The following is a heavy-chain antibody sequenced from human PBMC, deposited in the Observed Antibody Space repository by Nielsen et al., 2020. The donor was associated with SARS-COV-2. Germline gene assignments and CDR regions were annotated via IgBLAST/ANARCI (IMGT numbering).Heavy chain of an antibody. CDR2: ISSSGSTI. D-gene: IGHD3-10*01. CDR1: GFTFSSYE. CDR3: ARVDYSYGSGISDY. Sequence: GGSLRLSCAASGFTFSSYEMNWVRRAPGKGLEWVSYISSSGSTIYYADSVKGRFTISRDNAKNSLSLQMNSLRAEDTAIYYCARVDYSYGSGISDYWGQGTLVTVSS. V-gene: IGHV3-48*03. J-gene: IGHJ4*02.